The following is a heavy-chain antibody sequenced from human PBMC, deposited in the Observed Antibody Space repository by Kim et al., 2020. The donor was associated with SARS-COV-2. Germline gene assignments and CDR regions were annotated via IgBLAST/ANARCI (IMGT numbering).Heavy chain of an antibody. CDR1: GYTFTSYA. J-gene: IGHJ6*02. Sequence: ASVKVSCKASGYTFTSYAMHWVRQAPGQRLEWMGWINAGNGNTKYSQKFQGRVTITRDTSASTAYMELSSLRSEDTAVYYCARDYIVVVPGDYYYYGMDVWGQGTTVTVSS. CDR2: INAGNGNT. CDR3: ARDYIVVVPGDYYYYGMDV. D-gene: IGHD2-2*01. V-gene: IGHV1-3*01.